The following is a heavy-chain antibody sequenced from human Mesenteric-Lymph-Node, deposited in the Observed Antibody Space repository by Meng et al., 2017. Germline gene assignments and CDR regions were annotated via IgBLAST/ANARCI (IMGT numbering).Heavy chain of an antibody. CDR3: ARPPADYYYGMDV. J-gene: IGHJ6*02. V-gene: IGHV1-2*06. CDR1: GYTFTDYY. Sequence: ASVKVSCKASGYTFTDYYILWVRQAPGQGLEWMGRINPNSGGTNYAQKFQGRVTMTRDTSISTAYMELSRLRSDDTAVYYCARPPADYYYGMDVWGQGTTVTVSS. CDR2: INPNSGGT.